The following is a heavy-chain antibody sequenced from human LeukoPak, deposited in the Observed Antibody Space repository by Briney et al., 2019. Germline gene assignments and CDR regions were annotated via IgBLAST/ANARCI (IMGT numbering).Heavy chain of an antibody. V-gene: IGHV4-61*02. CDR1: GNSISSGDNY. D-gene: IGHD3-22*01. J-gene: IGHJ4*02. CDR2: IHTSGST. Sequence: TSETLSLTCTVSGNSISSGDNYWSWIRQPAGKGLEWIGRIHTSGSTNYNSSLKSRVTMSVDMSKNQFSLKLSSVTAADTAVYYCARDQYYYDSSGYYRFDYWGQGTLVTVSS. CDR3: ARDQYYYDSSGYYRFDY.